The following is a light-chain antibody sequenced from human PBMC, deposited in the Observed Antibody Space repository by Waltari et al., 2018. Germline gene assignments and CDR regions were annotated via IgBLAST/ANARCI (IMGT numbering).Light chain of an antibody. V-gene: IGLV1-44*01. Sequence: QAVLAQSPSASGTPGQRLTISCSGSESNIGTNNVNSCQQRLPGTAPKLLIYSDSRRPAGVPDRFSGSKSGTSASLAISGLQSEDEADYYCATWDDTLNGLFVFGSGTKVTVL. CDR3: ATWDDTLNGLFV. CDR2: SDS. J-gene: IGLJ1*01. CDR1: ESNIGTNN.